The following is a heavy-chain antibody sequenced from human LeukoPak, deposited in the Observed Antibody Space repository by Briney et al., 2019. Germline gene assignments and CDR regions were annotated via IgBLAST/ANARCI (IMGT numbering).Heavy chain of an antibody. J-gene: IGHJ4*02. CDR3: ARRGGLTAVTHQPFDY. CDR2: IFYIGNT. D-gene: IGHD3-9*01. CDR1: GGSISSYY. V-gene: IGHV4-59*05. Sequence: SETLSLTCTVSGGSISSYYWSWIRQPPGKGLEWIASIFYIGNTYYNPSLKSRVTISVDTSKNQFSLSLSSVTAADTAVYFCARRGGLTAVTHQPFDYWGQGTLVTVSS.